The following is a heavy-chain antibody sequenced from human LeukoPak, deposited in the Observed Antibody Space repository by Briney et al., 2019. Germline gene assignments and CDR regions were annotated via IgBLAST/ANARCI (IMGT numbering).Heavy chain of an antibody. D-gene: IGHD4-23*01. Sequence: HPGGSLKLSCAASGFTFSGSAMHCVRQASGKGLEWVGRIRSKANSYATAYAASVKGRFTISRDDSKNTAYLQMNSLKTEDTAVYYCTRHAGARGGNSDYWGQGTLVTVSS. CDR3: TRHAGARGGNSDY. V-gene: IGHV3-73*01. CDR1: GFTFSGSA. CDR2: IRSKANSYAT. J-gene: IGHJ4*02.